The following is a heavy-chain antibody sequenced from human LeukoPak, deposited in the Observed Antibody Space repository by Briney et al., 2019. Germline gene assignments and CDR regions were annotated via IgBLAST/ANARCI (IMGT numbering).Heavy chain of an antibody. V-gene: IGHV1-18*01. Sequence: ASVKVSCKASGYTFTSYGISWVRQAPGQGLEWMGWITLYNGNTNYAQKFQGRVTTTADTSTSTAYMELRSLRSDDTAVYYCARAVSSSWYVYWGQGTLLTVSS. CDR2: ITLYNGNT. J-gene: IGHJ4*02. CDR3: ARAVSSSWYVY. CDR1: GYTFTSYG. D-gene: IGHD6-13*01.